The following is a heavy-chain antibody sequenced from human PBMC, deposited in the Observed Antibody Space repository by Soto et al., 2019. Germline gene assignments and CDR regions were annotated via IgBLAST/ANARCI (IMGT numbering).Heavy chain of an antibody. CDR2: IIPIFGTA. CDR1: GATFSSYA. V-gene: IGHV1-69*13. Sequence: SVKVSCTASGATFSSYAISWVRQAPGQGLEWMRGIIPIFGTANYAQKFQGRVTITADESTSTAYMELSSLRSEDTAVYYCARKYCSGGSCYPGNPWGQGTLVTVSS. D-gene: IGHD2-15*01. CDR3: ARKYCSGGSCYPGNP. J-gene: IGHJ5*02.